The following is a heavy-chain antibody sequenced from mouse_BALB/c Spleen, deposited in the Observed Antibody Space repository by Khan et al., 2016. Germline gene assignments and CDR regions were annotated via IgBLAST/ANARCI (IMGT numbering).Heavy chain of an antibody. J-gene: IGHJ4*01. D-gene: IGHD1-1*01. V-gene: IGHV1-63*02. Sequence: QMQLEESGAELVRPGTSVKMSCKAAGYRITDYWIGWVKQRPGHGLEWIGDIYPGGDYTKYNEKFKGNGTLTADTSSNTAYMQLSRLTSEDSAISYSERDAYGSSCEAMDHWGQGTSVTVSS. CDR2: IYPGGDYT. CDR3: ERDAYGSSCEAMDH. CDR1: GYRITDYW.